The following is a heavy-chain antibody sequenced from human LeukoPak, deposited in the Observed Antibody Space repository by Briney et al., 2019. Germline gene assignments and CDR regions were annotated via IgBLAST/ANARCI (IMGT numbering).Heavy chain of an antibody. J-gene: IGHJ3*02. CDR1: GGSVSSYY. Sequence: SETLSLTCTVSGGSVSSYYWSWIRQPAGKGLEWIGRIYTSGSTNYNPSLKSRVTISVDTSKNQFSLKLSSVTAADTAVYYCARDLGYSGDAFDIWGQGTLVTVSS. CDR2: IYTSGST. CDR3: ARDLGYSGDAFDI. V-gene: IGHV4-4*07. D-gene: IGHD5-12*01.